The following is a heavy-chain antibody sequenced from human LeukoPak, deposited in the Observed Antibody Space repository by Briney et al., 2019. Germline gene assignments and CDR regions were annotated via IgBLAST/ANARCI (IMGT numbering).Heavy chain of an antibody. J-gene: IGHJ5*02. CDR2: MNPNSGNT. CDR3: ARSSMVRGVIKGNWFDP. V-gene: IGHV1-8*01. D-gene: IGHD3-10*01. Sequence: ASVKVSCKASGYTFTSYDINWVRQATGQGLEWMGWMNPNSGNTGYAQKFQGRVTMTRNTSISTAYMELSSLRSEDTAVYYCARSSMVRGVIKGNWFDPWGQGTLVTVSS. CDR1: GYTFTSYD.